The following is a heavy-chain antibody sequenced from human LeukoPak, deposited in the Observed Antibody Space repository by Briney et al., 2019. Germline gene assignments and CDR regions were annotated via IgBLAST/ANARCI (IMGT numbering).Heavy chain of an antibody. CDR3: AREAAGDSHGYSRTDY. Sequence: ASVTVSFRVSGYTLTELSMHWVRQAPGQGLEGMGWISAYNGNTNYAQNLQGRVTMTTDTSTSTAYMELRSLRSDDTAVYYCAREAAGDSHGYSRTDYWGQGTLVSVSS. J-gene: IGHJ4*02. CDR1: GYTLTELS. D-gene: IGHD5-18*01. V-gene: IGHV1-18*01. CDR2: ISAYNGNT.